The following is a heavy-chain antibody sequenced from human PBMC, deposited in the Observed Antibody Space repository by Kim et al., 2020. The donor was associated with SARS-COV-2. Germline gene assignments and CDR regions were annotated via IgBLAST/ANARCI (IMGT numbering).Heavy chain of an antibody. D-gene: IGHD5-12*01. CDR3: ARDTRTYEGFDY. V-gene: IGHV1-8*01. Sequence: YAQKCHTRVTMTRNTSISTAYMELSSMRSEDTAVYYCARDTRTYEGFDYWGQGTLVTVSS. J-gene: IGHJ4*02.